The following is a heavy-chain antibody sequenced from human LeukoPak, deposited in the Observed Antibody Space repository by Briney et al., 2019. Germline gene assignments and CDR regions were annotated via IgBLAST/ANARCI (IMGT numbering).Heavy chain of an antibody. CDR3: ARGGCSSTSCYLGY. D-gene: IGHD2-2*01. Sequence: GGSLSLSCAASGFTFSSYAMHWVRQAPGKGLEWVAVISYDGSNKYYADSVKGRFTISRDNSKNTLYLQMNSLRAEDTAVYYCARGGCSSTSCYLGYWGQGTLVTVSS. V-gene: IGHV3-30-3*01. CDR1: GFTFSSYA. J-gene: IGHJ4*02. CDR2: ISYDGSNK.